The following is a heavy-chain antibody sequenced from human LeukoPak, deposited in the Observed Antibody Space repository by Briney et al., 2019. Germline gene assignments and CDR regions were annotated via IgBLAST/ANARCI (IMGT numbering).Heavy chain of an antibody. D-gene: IGHD2-2*02. V-gene: IGHV3-21*01. CDR1: GFIFSSYS. CDR2: ISSSGNYI. J-gene: IGHJ4*02. Sequence: GGSLRLSCAASGFIFSSYSMNWVRQAPGQGLEWVSSISSSGNYIYYADSMKGRFTISRDNAKSSVYLQMNSLRVEDTAVYYCAMDVSRVVSCYTEWGQGNLVTVSS. CDR3: AMDVSRVVSCYTE.